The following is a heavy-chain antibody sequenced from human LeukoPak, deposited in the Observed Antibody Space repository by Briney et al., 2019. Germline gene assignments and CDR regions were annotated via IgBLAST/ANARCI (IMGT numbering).Heavy chain of an antibody. Sequence: SETLSLTCTVSGVSMSSTSYYWGWIRQPPGKGLEWIGTIYYRGSTYYTPSLKSRVTISVDTSKNQFSLRLSSVTAADTAMYYCSRLGLSGRGGYRSFDYWGQGSLVTVSS. V-gene: IGHV4-39*01. J-gene: IGHJ4*02. CDR2: IYYRGST. D-gene: IGHD5-24*01. CDR1: GVSMSSTSYY. CDR3: SRLGLSGRGGYRSFDY.